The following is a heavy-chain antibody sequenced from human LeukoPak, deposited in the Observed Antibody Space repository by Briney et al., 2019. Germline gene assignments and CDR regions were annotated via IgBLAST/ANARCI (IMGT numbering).Heavy chain of an antibody. CDR3: ARDENGYVWGSFRA. V-gene: IGHV4-59*01. Sequence: SETLSLTCTVSGGSISSYYWSWIRQPPGKGLEWMGYIYYSGSTNYNPSLKSRVTISVDTSKNQFSLKLSSVTAADTAVYYCARDENGYVWGSFRAWGQGTLVTVSS. J-gene: IGHJ5*02. CDR2: IYYSGST. D-gene: IGHD3-16*02. CDR1: GGSISSYY.